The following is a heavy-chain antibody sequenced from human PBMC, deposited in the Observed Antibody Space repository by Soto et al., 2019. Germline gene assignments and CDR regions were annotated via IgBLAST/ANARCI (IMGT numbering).Heavy chain of an antibody. D-gene: IGHD5-12*01. Sequence: ASVKVSCKASGYTFTSYYMHWVRQAPGQGLEWMAIINPSGGSTSYAQKFQGRVTMTRDTSTSTVYMELSSLRSEDTAVYYCARDELYPGYSGYDSSFDYWGQGTLVTVSS. J-gene: IGHJ4*02. CDR2: INPSGGST. V-gene: IGHV1-46*03. CDR1: GYTFTSYY. CDR3: ARDELYPGYSGYDSSFDY.